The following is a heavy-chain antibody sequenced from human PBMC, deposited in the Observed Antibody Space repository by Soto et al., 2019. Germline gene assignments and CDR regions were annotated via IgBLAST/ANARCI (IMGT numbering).Heavy chain of an antibody. Sequence: GGSLRLSCAASGFSFTYYALHWVRQAPGKGVDWVAVISYDGSNKYYADSVKGRFTISRDDSRSTLYLQMNSLRTEDSAVYYCASLDRTITAFYYYGMDVWGQGTTVTVSS. CDR2: ISYDGSNK. D-gene: IGHD2-21*02. V-gene: IGHV3-30-3*01. CDR1: GFSFTYYA. J-gene: IGHJ6*02. CDR3: ASLDRTITAFYYYGMDV.